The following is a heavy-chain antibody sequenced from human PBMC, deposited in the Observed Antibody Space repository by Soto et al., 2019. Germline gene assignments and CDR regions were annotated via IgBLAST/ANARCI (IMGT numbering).Heavy chain of an antibody. D-gene: IGHD3-3*01. V-gene: IGHV3-21*01. J-gene: IGHJ6*03. CDR3: ARVPYYDFWSGYYIYYYYYMDV. Sequence: EVQLVESGGGLVKPGGSLRLSCAASGFTFSSYSMNWVRQAPGKGLEWVSSISSSSSYIYYADSVKGRFTISRDNAKNSLYQQMNSLRAEDTAVYYCARVPYYDFWSGYYIYYYYYMDVWGKGTTVTVSS. CDR2: ISSSSSYI. CDR1: GFTFSSYS.